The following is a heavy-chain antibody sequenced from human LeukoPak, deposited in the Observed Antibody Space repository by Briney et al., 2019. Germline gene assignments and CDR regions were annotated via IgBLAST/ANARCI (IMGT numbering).Heavy chain of an antibody. D-gene: IGHD3-22*01. Sequence: SETLSLTCTVSGYSITSGYYWGWIRQPPGKGLEWIGSIYHSGSTNYNPSLKSRVTISVDTSKNQFSLKLSSVTAADTAVYYCARGALVTMIVVVTYNWFDPWGQGTLVTVSS. CDR1: GYSITSGYY. CDR3: ARGALVTMIVVVTYNWFDP. V-gene: IGHV4-38-2*02. CDR2: IYHSGST. J-gene: IGHJ5*02.